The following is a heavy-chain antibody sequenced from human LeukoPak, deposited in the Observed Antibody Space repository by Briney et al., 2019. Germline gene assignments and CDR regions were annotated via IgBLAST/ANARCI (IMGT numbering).Heavy chain of an antibody. Sequence: GESLTISCKDSGYSFSPYWVAWVRPMPGKGLEWMGIIYPGDSDTRYSPSFQGQVTISADKSISTAYLQWSSLKASDTAMYYCARFSSTYYSEPGFAFDIWGQGTMVTVSS. D-gene: IGHD2-21*01. CDR2: IYPGDSDT. V-gene: IGHV5-51*01. CDR1: GYSFSPYW. CDR3: ARFSSTYYSEPGFAFDI. J-gene: IGHJ3*02.